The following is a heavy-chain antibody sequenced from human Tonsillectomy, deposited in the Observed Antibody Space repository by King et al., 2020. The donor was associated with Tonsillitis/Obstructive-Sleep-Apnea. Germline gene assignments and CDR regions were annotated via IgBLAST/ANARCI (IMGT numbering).Heavy chain of an antibody. V-gene: IGHV3-30*04. CDR2: ISYDGSNK. Sequence: VQLVESGGGVVQPGRSLRLSCAASGFTFSSYAIHWVRQAPGKGLEWVAVISYDGSNKYYADSVKGRFTISRDNSKNTLNLQMNSLRAEDTAVYYCASVGMYDSSGYAEAFDIWGPGTMVTVSS. CDR3: ASVGMYDSSGYAEAFDI. J-gene: IGHJ3*02. D-gene: IGHD3-22*01. CDR1: GFTFSSYA.